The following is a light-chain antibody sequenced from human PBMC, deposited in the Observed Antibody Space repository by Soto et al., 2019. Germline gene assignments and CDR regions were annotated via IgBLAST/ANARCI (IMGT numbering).Light chain of an antibody. CDR1: XXAVTSGHY. J-gene: IGLJ2*01. V-gene: IGLV7-46*01. CDR2: DTS. CDR3: LLSYSGAEV. Sequence: QAVVTQEPSLTXSXXXTXXXXXXXXXXAVTSGHYPYWFQQKPGQAPRTLIYDTSNKHSWTPARFSGSLLGGKAALTLSGAQPEDEAEYYCLLSYSGAEVFGGGTKLTVL.